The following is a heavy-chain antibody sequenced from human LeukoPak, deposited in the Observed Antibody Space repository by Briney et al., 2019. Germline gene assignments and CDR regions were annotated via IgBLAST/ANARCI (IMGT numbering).Heavy chain of an antibody. CDR3: ARFGVDYDMDV. D-gene: IGHD3-16*01. J-gene: IGHJ6*02. Sequence: SETLSLTCTVSGGSISGHYWTWIQQPPGKGLEWIGQIHYSGRPDYNPSPKSRVAISVDTSKNQLSLKVTSVTGADTAVYYCARFGVDYDMDVWGQGTTVTVSS. CDR2: IHYSGRP. CDR1: GGSISGHY. V-gene: IGHV4-59*11.